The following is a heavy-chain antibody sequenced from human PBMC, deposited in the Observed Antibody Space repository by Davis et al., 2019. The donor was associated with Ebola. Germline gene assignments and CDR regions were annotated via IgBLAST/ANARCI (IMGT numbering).Heavy chain of an antibody. Sequence: MPSETLSLTCTVSGGSISSYYWSWIRQPPGKGLEWIGYIYYSGITNYNPSLKSRVTISVDTSKNQFSLKLSSVTAADTAVYYCARDESITVAGPRGWFDPWGQGTLVTVSS. CDR3: ARDESITVAGPRGWFDP. CDR1: GGSISSYY. J-gene: IGHJ5*02. D-gene: IGHD6-19*01. CDR2: IYYSGIT. V-gene: IGHV4-59*01.